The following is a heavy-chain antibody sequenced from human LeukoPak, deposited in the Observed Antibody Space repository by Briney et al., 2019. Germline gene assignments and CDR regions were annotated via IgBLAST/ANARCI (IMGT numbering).Heavy chain of an antibody. CDR1: GGSISSSSYY. D-gene: IGHD3-22*01. J-gene: IGHJ5*01. V-gene: IGHV4-39*01. CDR3: ARGGNYYNIESNWFDS. Sequence: SETLSLTCTVSGGSISSSSYYWGWIRQPPGKGLEWIGSIYYSGNTYYNPSLKSRVTISVDTSKNQFSLKLSSVTAADTAVYYCARGGNYYNIESNWFDSWGQGTLVTVSS. CDR2: IYYSGNT.